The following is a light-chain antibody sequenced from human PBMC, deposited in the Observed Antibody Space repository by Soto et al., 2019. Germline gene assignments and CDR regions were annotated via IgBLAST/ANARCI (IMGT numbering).Light chain of an antibody. V-gene: IGLV2-14*01. CDR2: DVS. J-gene: IGLJ2*01. Sequence: QSALTQPASVSGSPGQSITISCTGTSSDVGGYNYVSWYQQHPGKAPKLMIYDVSNRPSGVSNRFSGSKSGNTASLTISGLQAEDEAEYYCSSYTSSSTFVVFARGTKVTVL. CDR3: SSYTSSSTFVV. CDR1: SSDVGGYNY.